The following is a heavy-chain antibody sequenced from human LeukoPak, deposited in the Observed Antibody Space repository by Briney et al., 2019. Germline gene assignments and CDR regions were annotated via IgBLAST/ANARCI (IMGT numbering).Heavy chain of an antibody. J-gene: IGHJ4*02. CDR2: ISHDRSNS. CDR3: ARDLSGSYMSDY. D-gene: IGHD3-10*01. V-gene: IGHV3-30-3*01. CDR1: GFTFTSFA. Sequence: GGSLRLSCAASGFTFTSFAMNWVRQAPGKGLEWVAFISHDRSNSCHADSVKGRFTISRDNSKNTLYLQMNSLTDEDTAVYYCARDLSGSYMSDYWGQGTLVTVSS.